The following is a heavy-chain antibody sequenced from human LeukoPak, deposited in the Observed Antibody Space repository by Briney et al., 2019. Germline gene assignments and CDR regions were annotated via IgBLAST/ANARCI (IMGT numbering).Heavy chain of an antibody. CDR1: GFTFRSSG. Sequence: PGGSLRLSCAASGFTFRSSGMHCVRQSPGKGLEWVAFIWYDGNEIYYADSVKGRFTISRDNSRNTLYPQMNSLRTEDTAVYYCAREQQGRRAAFDYWGQGTPVTVSS. CDR2: IWYDGNEI. J-gene: IGHJ4*02. D-gene: IGHD1-1*01. CDR3: AREQQGRRAAFDY. V-gene: IGHV3-30*02.